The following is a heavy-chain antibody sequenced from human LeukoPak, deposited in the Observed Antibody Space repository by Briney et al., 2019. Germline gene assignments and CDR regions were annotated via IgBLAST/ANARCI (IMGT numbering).Heavy chain of an antibody. D-gene: IGHD3-10*01. Sequence: GGSLRLSCAASGFNFRGDWMSWVRQAPGKGLESVAIIKEDAGEKYYVESVRGRFTISRDNAKNSLYLQMNNLRDEDTAVYYCARDGRSGERTAFNIWGQGTKVTVSS. V-gene: IGHV3-7*01. CDR2: IKEDAGEK. CDR1: GFNFRGDW. CDR3: ARDGRSGERTAFNI. J-gene: IGHJ3*02.